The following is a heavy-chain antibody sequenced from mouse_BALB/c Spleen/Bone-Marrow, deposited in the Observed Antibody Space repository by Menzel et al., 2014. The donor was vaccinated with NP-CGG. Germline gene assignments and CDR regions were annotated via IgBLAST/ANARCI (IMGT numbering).Heavy chain of an antibody. V-gene: IGHV1S41*01. CDR1: GYTFTNFW. Sequence: DLVTPGPSVKMSCKASGYTFTNFWINWIKQRPGKGLEWIGRISPGTGTTYYNEMFKGKATLTVDTSTSTAYIQPSSLSSEDSAVYFCARYDYAMDYWGQGTSVTVSS. J-gene: IGHJ4*01. CDR2: ISPGTGTT. D-gene: IGHD2-3*01. CDR3: ARYDYAMDY.